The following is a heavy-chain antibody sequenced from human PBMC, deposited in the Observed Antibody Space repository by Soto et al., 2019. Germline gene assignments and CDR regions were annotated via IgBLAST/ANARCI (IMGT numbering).Heavy chain of an antibody. CDR2: ISTSSRTI. CDR1: GFTFSSYS. Sequence: EVQVVESGGGSVQPGGSLRLSCAASGFTFSSYSMNWVRQAPGKGLEWVSYISTSSRTIYHADSVKGRFTISRDNAKNSLCLRMNSLRAEDSAMSYCAREGFTSVRGTFDYWGQGPLVTVSS. V-gene: IGHV3-48*01. CDR3: AREGFTSVRGTFDY. D-gene: IGHD3-10*01. J-gene: IGHJ4*02.